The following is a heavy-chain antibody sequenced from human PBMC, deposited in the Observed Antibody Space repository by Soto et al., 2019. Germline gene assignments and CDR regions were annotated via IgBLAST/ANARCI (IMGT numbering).Heavy chain of an antibody. V-gene: IGHV2-5*02. CDR2: IYWDGDK. D-gene: IGHD1-26*01. J-gene: IGHJ4*02. CDR1: GFSLSTNGVG. Sequence: QITLKESGPTLVKPTQTLTLTCTFSGFSLSTNGVGVGWIRQPPGKALEWLALIYWDGDKRYSPSLKSRLTIPKDTSQNQVLLTMTNMDPVDTATDYSAHRRGAYYFDFWGLGTLVTVSS. CDR3: AHRRGAYYFDF.